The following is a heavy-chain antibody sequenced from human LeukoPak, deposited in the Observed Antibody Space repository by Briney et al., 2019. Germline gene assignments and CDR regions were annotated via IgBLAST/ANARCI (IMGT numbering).Heavy chain of an antibody. CDR2: IRGSGDST. V-gene: IGHV3-23*01. Sequence: PGGSLRLSCAASGFNFRFYTMSWVRQPPGRGLECLSVIRGSGDSTHYADTVEGRFTISRDNSKDTLYLHMNTLKVDDTAIYHCARGPNDYWSGYSRYLDHWGQGTLVTVSS. J-gene: IGHJ4*02. CDR1: GFNFRFYT. CDR3: ARGPNDYWSGYSRYLDH. D-gene: IGHD3-3*01.